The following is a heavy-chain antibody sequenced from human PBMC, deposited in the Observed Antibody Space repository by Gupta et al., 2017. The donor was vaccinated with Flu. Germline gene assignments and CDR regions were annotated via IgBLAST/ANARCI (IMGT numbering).Heavy chain of an antibody. V-gene: IGHV3-74*01. Sequence: ELQLAGSGGGLVQPGGSLRLPCLASGFTFTNYWMHWVRQVPGRGLVWVSRVNGEGSDTSYADSVKGRFTVSRDNAKNILYMEMNSLRAEDTAVYYCTTTFEYWGQGVLVTVSS. D-gene: IGHD1-1*01. CDR2: VNGEGSDT. CDR1: GFTFTNYW. CDR3: TTTFEY. J-gene: IGHJ4*02.